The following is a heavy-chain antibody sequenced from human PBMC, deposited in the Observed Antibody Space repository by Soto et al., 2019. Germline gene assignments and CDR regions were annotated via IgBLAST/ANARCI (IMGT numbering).Heavy chain of an antibody. Sequence: GGSLRLSCAASGFTFSSYAMHWVRQAPGKGLEWVAVISYDGSNKYYADFVKGRFTISRDNSKNTLYLQMNSLSTEDTAVYFCAKDVKLRVSSVYYYYGMDVWGLGTTVTVSS. J-gene: IGHJ6*02. CDR1: GFTFSSYA. D-gene: IGHD1-1*01. CDR3: AKDVKLRVSSVYYYYGMDV. V-gene: IGHV3-30-3*01. CDR2: ISYDGSNK.